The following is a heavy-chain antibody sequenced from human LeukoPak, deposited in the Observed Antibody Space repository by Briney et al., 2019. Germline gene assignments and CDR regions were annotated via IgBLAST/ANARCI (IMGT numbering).Heavy chain of an antibody. CDR2: ISSSSSYI. V-gene: IGHV3-21*01. CDR1: GFTFSSYS. J-gene: IGHJ4*02. CDR3: ARGGIAAAGTVY. D-gene: IGHD6-13*01. Sequence: GGSLRLSCAASGFTFSSYSMNWVRQAPGKGLEWVSSISSSSSYIYYADSVKGRFTISRDNAKNSLYLQMNSLRAEDTAVYYCARGGIAAAGTVYWGQGTLVTVSS.